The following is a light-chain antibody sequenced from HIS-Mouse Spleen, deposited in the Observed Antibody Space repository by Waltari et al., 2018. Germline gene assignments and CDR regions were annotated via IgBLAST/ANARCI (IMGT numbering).Light chain of an antibody. V-gene: IGKV3-11*01. CDR3: QQRSNWPPFT. CDR1: QRVSIY. J-gene: IGKJ3*01. CDR2: DAS. Sequence: EIVLTQSPATLSSSPGERATLPCRASQRVSIYLAWFHQKPGQAPRLLIYDASNRATGIPARFSGSGSGTDFTLTISSLEPEDFAVYYCQQRSNWPPFTFGPGTKVDIK.